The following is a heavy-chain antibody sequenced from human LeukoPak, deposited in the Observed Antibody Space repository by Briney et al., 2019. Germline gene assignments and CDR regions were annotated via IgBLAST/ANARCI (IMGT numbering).Heavy chain of an antibody. CDR2: IYPGDSDT. CDR1: GYSFTSYW. Sequence: GESLKISCKGSGYSFTSYWIGWVRQIPGKGLEWMGIIYPGDSDTRYSPSFQGQVTISADKSISTAYLQWSSLKASDTAMYYCARQESTMIVLYDYWGQGTLVTVSS. D-gene: IGHD3-22*01. CDR3: ARQESTMIVLYDY. J-gene: IGHJ4*02. V-gene: IGHV5-51*01.